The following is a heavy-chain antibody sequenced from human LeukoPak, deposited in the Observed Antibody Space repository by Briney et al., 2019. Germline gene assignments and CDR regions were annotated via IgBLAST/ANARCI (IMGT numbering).Heavy chain of an antibody. D-gene: IGHD3-10*01. Sequence: ASVKVSCKASGYTFTNYAINWVRQAPGQGLEWMGWINTNTGNPTYAQGFTGRFVFSLDTSVSTAYLQISSLKAEDTAVYYCARGHRWFGESPNAFDIWGQGTMVTVSS. CDR3: ARGHRWFGESPNAFDI. CDR1: GYTFTNYA. V-gene: IGHV7-4-1*02. CDR2: INTNTGNP. J-gene: IGHJ3*02.